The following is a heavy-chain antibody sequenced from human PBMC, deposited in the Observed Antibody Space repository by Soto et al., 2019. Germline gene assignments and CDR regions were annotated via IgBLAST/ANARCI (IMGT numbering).Heavy chain of an antibody. V-gene: IGHV1-69*13. CDR2: IIPIFGTA. D-gene: IGHD2-15*01. CDR1: GGTFSSYA. Sequence: GASVKVSCKASGGTFSSYAISWVRQAPGQGLEWMGGIIPIFGTANYAQKFQGRVTITADESTSTAYMELSSLRSEDTAVYYCARAPIVVVVAAKVRDDPMGVWGQGTTVTVSS. J-gene: IGHJ6*02. CDR3: ARAPIVVVVAAKVRDDPMGV.